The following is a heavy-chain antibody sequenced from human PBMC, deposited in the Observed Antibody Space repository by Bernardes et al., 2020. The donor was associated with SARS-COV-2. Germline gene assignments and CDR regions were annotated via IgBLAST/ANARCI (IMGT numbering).Heavy chain of an antibody. Sequence: GGARRVACVCSGSTFSRHWMHWVRQVPGKGLIWVARINSDGSSINYADSVKARFTISGDNAKNTVYLQMNGLRAEDTDVYYCARVPDWTYAFDLWGQGTMVTVSS. V-gene: IGHV3-74*01. J-gene: IGHJ3*01. CDR1: GSTFSRHW. CDR3: ARVPDWTYAFDL. D-gene: IGHD2-21*01. CDR2: INSDGSSI.